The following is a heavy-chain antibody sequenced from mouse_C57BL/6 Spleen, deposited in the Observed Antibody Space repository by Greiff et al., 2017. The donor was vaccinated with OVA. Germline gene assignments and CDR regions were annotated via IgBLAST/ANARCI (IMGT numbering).Heavy chain of an antibody. CDR3: TIFPYYYCSSHPY. CDR1: GFNIKDDY. J-gene: IGHJ2*01. CDR2: IDPENGDT. V-gene: IGHV14-4*01. D-gene: IGHD1-1*01. Sequence: VQLQQSGAELVRPGASVKLSCTASGFNIKDDYMHWVKQRPEQGLEWIGWIDPENGDTEYASKFQGKATITADTSSNTAYLQLSSLTSEDTAVYYCTIFPYYYCSSHPYWGQGTTLTVSS.